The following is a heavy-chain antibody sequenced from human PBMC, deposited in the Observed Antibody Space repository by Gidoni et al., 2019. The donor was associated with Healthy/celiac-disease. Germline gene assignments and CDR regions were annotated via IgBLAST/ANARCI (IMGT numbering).Heavy chain of an antibody. J-gene: IGHJ6*02. V-gene: IGHV3-53*02. CDR3: ARELRKTCGWYNYYYGMDV. CDR1: GFTVSSNY. D-gene: IGHD6-19*01. CDR2: IYSGGST. Sequence: EVQLVETGGGLIQPGGSLSLSCAASGFTVSSNYMSWVRQAPGKGLEWVSVIYSGGSTYYADSVKGRFTISRDNSKNTLYLQMNSLRAEDTAVYYCARELRKTCGWYNYYYGMDVWGQGTTVTVSS.